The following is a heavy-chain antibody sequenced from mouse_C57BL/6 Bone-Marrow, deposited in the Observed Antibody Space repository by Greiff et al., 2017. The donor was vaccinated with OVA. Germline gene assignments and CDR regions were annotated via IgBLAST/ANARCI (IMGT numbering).Heavy chain of an antibody. J-gene: IGHJ4*01. CDR3: ARADYYAMDY. Sequence: VQLQESGAELARPGASVKLSCKASGYTFTSYGISWVKQRTGQGLEWIGEIYPRSGNTYYNEKFKGKATLTADKSSSTAYMELRSLTSEDSAVYFCARADYYAMDYWGEGASVTVSS. V-gene: IGHV1-81*01. CDR1: GYTFTSYG. CDR2: IYPRSGNT.